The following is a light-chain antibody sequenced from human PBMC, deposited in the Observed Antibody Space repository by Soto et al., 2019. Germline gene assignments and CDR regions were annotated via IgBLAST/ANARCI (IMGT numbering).Light chain of an antibody. J-gene: IGKJ4*01. Sequence: EITMTQSPATLSVSPGERATLSCRASQRVNDNLAWYQQRPGQAPRLLIYSVSTRATGVPARFSGSGSGTEFTLTISSLQSEDFAVYYCQQYNNWPPLTFGGGTKVEIK. CDR3: QQYNNWPPLT. V-gene: IGKV3-15*01. CDR2: SVS. CDR1: QRVNDN.